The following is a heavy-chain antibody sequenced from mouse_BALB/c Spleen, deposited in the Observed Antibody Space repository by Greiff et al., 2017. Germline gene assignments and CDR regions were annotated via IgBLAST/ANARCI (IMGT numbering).Heavy chain of an antibody. CDR1: GFTFSSYT. CDR3: TRVIYDGYSYAMDY. D-gene: IGHD2-3*01. J-gene: IGHJ4*01. Sequence: DVMLVESGGGLVKPGGSLKLSCAASGFTFSSYTMSWVRQTPEKRLEWVATISSGGSYTYYPDSVKGRFTISRDNAKNTLYLQMSSLKSEDTAMYYCTRVIYDGYSYAMDYWGQGTSVTVSS. V-gene: IGHV5-6-4*01. CDR2: ISSGGSYT.